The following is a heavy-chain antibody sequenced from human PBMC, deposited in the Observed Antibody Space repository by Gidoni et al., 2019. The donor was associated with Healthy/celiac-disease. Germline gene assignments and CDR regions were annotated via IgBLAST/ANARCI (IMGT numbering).Heavy chain of an antibody. CDR2: ISWNSGSI. CDR3: AKDMGRYYYDFWSGFDYYYGMDV. Sequence: EVQLVESGGGLVQPGRSLRLSCAASGFTFDDYAMHWVRQAPGKGLEWVSGISWNSGSIGYADSVKGRFTISRDNAKNSLYLQMNSLRAEDTALYYCAKDMGRYYYDFWSGFDYYYGMDVWGQGTTVTVSS. V-gene: IGHV3-9*01. D-gene: IGHD3-3*01. J-gene: IGHJ6*02. CDR1: GFTFDDYA.